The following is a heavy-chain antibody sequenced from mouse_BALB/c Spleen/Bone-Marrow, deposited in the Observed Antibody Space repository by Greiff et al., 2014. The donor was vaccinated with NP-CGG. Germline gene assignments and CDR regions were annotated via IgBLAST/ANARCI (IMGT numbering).Heavy chain of an antibody. V-gene: IGHV1-31*01. Sequence: VQLQQSRPDLVKPGASVKISCKASGYSFSGYYMHWVKQSHGKSLGWIGRVYPNNGGTSYNQKFKGKAILNVDMSSSTAYMEVRSLTSEDSAVYYCARYGSYVGGTMDYWGQGTSVTVSS. J-gene: IGHJ4*01. CDR1: GYSFSGYY. CDR3: ARYGSYVGGTMDY. CDR2: VYPNNGGT. D-gene: IGHD1-1*02.